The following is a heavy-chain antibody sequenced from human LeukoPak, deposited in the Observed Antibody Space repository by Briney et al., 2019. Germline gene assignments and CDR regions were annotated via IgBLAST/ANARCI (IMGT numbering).Heavy chain of an antibody. J-gene: IGHJ3*02. V-gene: IGHV3-23*01. CDR3: ATSRDGYKVQPQAFDI. CDR1: GFTFSDHA. CDR2: ISASGGSA. D-gene: IGHD5-24*01. Sequence: QPGGSLRLSCAASGFTFSDHAMIWVRRAPGKGLEWVSGISASGGSAFYTDSVKGRFIIHRENSANTVYLQVNSLRADDTAVYYCATSRDGYKVQPQAFDIWGQGTMVTVSS.